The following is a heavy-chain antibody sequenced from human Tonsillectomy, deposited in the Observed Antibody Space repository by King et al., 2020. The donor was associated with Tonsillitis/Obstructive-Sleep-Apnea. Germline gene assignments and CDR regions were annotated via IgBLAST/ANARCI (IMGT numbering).Heavy chain of an antibody. CDR3: ARDAFDYGEYDLVVTMSFFGC. J-gene: IGHJ4*02. V-gene: IGHV3-30-3*01. CDR1: GCTFSNYA. Sequence: VQLVESGGGVVQPGRSLRHSCAASGCTFSNYAMHWVRQAPGKGLERVAVILHDGSNKYYADSVKGRFTISRDNSKNRLYLQMNSLRIEDTAVYYCARDAFDYGEYDLVVTMSFFGCWGQGTLVTVSS. D-gene: IGHD4/OR15-4a*01. CDR2: ILHDGSNK.